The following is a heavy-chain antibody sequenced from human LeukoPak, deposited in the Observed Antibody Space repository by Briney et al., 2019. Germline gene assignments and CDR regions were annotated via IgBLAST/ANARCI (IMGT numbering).Heavy chain of an antibody. Sequence: ASVKVSCKASGYTFTSYDINWVRQATGQGLEWMGWMNPNSGNTGYAQKFQGRVTITRNTSISTAYMELSSLRSEDTAVYYCARGGYYGSGSYLDDAFDIWGQGTMVTVSS. J-gene: IGHJ3*02. CDR2: MNPNSGNT. D-gene: IGHD3-10*01. V-gene: IGHV1-8*03. CDR1: GYTFTSYD. CDR3: ARGGYYGSGSYLDDAFDI.